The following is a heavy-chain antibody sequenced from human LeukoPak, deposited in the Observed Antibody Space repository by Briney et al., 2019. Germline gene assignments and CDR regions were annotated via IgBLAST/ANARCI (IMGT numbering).Heavy chain of an antibody. D-gene: IGHD2/OR15-2a*01. V-gene: IGHV1-69*02. CDR3: ARVADNSSYTFDS. Sequence: SVKVSCKASGGTFSSYTFSWVRQAPGQGLEWMGRIIPILGITNYTQKFQGRVTITADKSTTTAYMELNSLRSEDTAVYYCARVADNSSYTFDSWGQGTLVTVSS. CDR2: IIPILGIT. J-gene: IGHJ4*02. CDR1: GGTFSSYT.